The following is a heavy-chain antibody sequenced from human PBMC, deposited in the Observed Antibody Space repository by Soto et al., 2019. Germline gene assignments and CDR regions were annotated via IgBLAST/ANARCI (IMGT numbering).Heavy chain of an antibody. Sequence: EVQLVESGGGLVQPGGSLRLSCAASGFTFSDHYMDWVRQAPGKGLEWVGRTRNKANSYTTEYAASVKGRFTISRDDTKNSLYLQIISLRPEDTAVYYCARGAMYYDFWIGYYTGMSHFAYWGQGTLVTVSS. D-gene: IGHD3-3*01. CDR3: ARGAMYYDFWIGYYTGMSHFAY. J-gene: IGHJ4*02. V-gene: IGHV3-72*01. CDR1: GFTFSDHY. CDR2: TRNKANSYTT.